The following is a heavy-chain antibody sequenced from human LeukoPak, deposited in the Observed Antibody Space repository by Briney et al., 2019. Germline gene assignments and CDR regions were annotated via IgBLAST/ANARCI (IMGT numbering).Heavy chain of an antibody. Sequence: SETLSLTCAVYGWSFNDYYWNWIRQPPGKGLEWIGEINARGDTNFNPSLKSRVTISVDTSKSQFSLRLKSMIAADTAVYYCARGQVPAARGYNWFDPWGQGTLVTVSS. V-gene: IGHV4-34*01. CDR2: INARGDT. CDR1: GWSFNDYY. J-gene: IGHJ5*02. D-gene: IGHD2-2*01. CDR3: ARGQVPAARGYNWFDP.